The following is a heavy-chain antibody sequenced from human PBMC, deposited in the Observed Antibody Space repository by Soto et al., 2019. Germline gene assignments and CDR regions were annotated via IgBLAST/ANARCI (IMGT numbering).Heavy chain of an antibody. CDR2: IYYSGST. J-gene: IGHJ6*02. V-gene: IGHV4-31*03. D-gene: IGHD3-10*01. CDR1: GGSISSGSYY. CDR3: ATRTVYYYGSGSLGVMDV. Sequence: QVQLQESGPGLVKPSQTLSLTCTVSGGSISSGSYYWSWIRQLPGKGLEWIGYIYYSGSTYYNPSLKSRVTISVDTSKNQFSLKLNSVTAADTAVYYCATRTVYYYGSGSLGVMDVWGQGTTVTVSS.